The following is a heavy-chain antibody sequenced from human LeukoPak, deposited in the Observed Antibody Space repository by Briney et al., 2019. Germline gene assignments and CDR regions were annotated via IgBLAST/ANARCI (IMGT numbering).Heavy chain of an antibody. CDR1: GYTFNSYG. CDR3: ARRSPGSYDLDY. J-gene: IGHJ4*02. V-gene: IGHV1-18*01. D-gene: IGHD5-12*01. CDR2: ISVYNGNT. Sequence: ASVKVSCKASGYTFNSYGISWVRQAPGQGLEWMGWISVYNGNTNYAQKLQGRVTMTTDTSTSTAYMELRSLRSDDTAVYYCARRSPGSYDLDYWGQGTLVTVSS.